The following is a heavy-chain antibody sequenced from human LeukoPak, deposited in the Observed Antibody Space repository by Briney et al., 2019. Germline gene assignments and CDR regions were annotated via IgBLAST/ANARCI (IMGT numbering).Heavy chain of an antibody. Sequence: QPGGSLRLSCAASGFTFSSYAMHWVRQAPGKGLEWVAVISYDGSNKYYADSVKGRFTISRDNSKNTLYLQMNSLRVEDTAVYYCARVVDSSGWYYFDYWGQGTLVTVSS. J-gene: IGHJ4*02. CDR2: ISYDGSNK. D-gene: IGHD6-19*01. V-gene: IGHV3-30*04. CDR1: GFTFSSYA. CDR3: ARVVDSSGWYYFDY.